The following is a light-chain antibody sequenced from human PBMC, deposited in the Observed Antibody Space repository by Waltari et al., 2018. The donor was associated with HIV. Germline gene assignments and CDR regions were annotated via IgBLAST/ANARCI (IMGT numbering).Light chain of an antibody. V-gene: IGLV2-14*03. CDR2: DVS. CDR3: SSYAGSNPYA. Sequence: QSALTQPASVSGSPGQSITISCTGTSSDVGGYNYVSWYQQHPGKAPKLMIYDVSKRPSGVSNRFSGSKSGNTASLTISGLQAEDEADYYCSSYAGSNPYAFGGGTKLTVL. CDR1: SSDVGGYNY. J-gene: IGLJ1*01.